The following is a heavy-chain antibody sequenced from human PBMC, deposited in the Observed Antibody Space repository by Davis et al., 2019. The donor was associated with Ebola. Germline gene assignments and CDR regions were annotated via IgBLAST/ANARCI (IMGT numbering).Heavy chain of an antibody. D-gene: IGHD3-22*01. J-gene: IGHJ6*04. CDR2: ISGSGGST. Sequence: GESLKISCTDSVITFSSYAMTWVRQAPGKGLEWVSAISGSGGSTYYADSVKGRFTISRDNSKKTLYLQMNSLRAEDTAVYYCAREKNYYDSSGYSYYYYGMDVWGKGTTVTVSS. CDR1: VITFSSYA. V-gene: IGHV3-23*01. CDR3: AREKNYYDSSGYSYYYYGMDV.